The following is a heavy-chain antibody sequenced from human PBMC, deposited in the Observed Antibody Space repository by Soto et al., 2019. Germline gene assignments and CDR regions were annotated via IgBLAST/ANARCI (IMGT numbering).Heavy chain of an antibody. CDR3: ARDGGRYDILTGYYSYYFDY. Sequence: SETLSLTCTVSGGSISSYYWSWIRQPPGKGLEWIGYIYYSGSTNYNPSLKSRVTISVDTSKNQFSLKLSSVTAADTAVYYCARDGGRYDILTGYYSYYFDYWGQGTLVTVSS. CDR1: GGSISSYY. CDR2: IYYSGST. J-gene: IGHJ4*02. V-gene: IGHV4-59*01. D-gene: IGHD3-9*01.